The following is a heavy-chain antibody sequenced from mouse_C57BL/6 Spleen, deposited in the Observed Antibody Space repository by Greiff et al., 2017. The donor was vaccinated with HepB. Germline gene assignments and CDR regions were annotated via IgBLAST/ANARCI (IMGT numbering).Heavy chain of an antibody. V-gene: IGHV1-80*01. J-gene: IGHJ2*01. CDR3: ARRGYGSSLDY. CDR1: GYAFSSYW. D-gene: IGHD1-1*01. CDR2: IYPGDGDT. Sequence: VKLMESGAELVKPGASVKISCKASGYAFSSYWMNWVKQRPGKGLEWIGQIYPGDGDTNYNGKFKGKATLTADKSSSTAYMQLSSLTSEDSAVYFCARRGYGSSLDYWGQGTTLTVSS.